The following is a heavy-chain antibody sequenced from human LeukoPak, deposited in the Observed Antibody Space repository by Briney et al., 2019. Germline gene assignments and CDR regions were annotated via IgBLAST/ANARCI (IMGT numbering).Heavy chain of an antibody. CDR1: GFTFSNYA. CDR3: AKGSSPFDY. J-gene: IGHJ4*02. CDR2: ISANGGGT. Sequence: GGSLRLSCAASGFTFSNYALSWVRQAPGKGLEWVSAISANGGGTYYADSVKGRFTISRDNSKNTLYLQMNSLRAEDTAVYYCAKGSSPFDYWGQGTLVTVSS. V-gene: IGHV3-23*01. D-gene: IGHD6-13*01.